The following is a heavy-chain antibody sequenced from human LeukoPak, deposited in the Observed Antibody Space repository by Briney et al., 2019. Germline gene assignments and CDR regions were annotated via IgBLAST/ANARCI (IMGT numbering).Heavy chain of an antibody. CDR1: GFTFSSFW. Sequence: GGSLRLSCAASGFTFSSFWMHWVRQAPGKGLAWVSRINPDGTITSYADSVKGRFTISRDNAKNTLYLQMNSLRAEDTAVYSCARSKISAHDYWGQGTLVTVSS. J-gene: IGHJ4*02. CDR3: ARSKISAHDY. D-gene: IGHD6-6*01. CDR2: INPDGTIT. V-gene: IGHV3-74*01.